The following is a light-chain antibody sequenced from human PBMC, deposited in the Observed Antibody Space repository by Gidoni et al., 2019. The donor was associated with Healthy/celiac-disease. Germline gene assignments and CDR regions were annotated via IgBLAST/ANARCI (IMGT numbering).Light chain of an antibody. J-gene: IGKJ2*01. CDR3: QQSYSTTYT. CDR2: AAS. V-gene: IGKV1-39*01. CDR1: QSISSY. Sequence: DIQMTQSPSSPSASVGDRVTITCRARQSISSYLNWYQQKPGKAPKLLIYAASSLQSGVPSRFSGSGSGTDYTLTISSLQPEDFSTYYCQQSYSTTYTFXQXTKLEIK.